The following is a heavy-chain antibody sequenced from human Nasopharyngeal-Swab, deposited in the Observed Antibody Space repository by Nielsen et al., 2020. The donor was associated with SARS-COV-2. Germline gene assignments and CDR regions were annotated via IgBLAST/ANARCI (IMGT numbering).Heavy chain of an antibody. CDR3: ARASNWRNWFDP. CDR1: GYTFTSYA. Sequence: ASVKVSCKASGYTFTSYAMHWVRQAPGQRLEWMGWINAGSGNTNYAQKLQGRVTMTTDTSTSTAYMELRSLRSDDTAVYYCARASNWRNWFDPWGQGTLVTVSS. CDR2: INAGSGNT. J-gene: IGHJ5*02. D-gene: IGHD1-20*01. V-gene: IGHV1-3*01.